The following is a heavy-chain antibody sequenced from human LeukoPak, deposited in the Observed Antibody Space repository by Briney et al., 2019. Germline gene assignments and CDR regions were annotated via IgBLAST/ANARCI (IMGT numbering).Heavy chain of an antibody. Sequence: SETLSLTCTVSGDSISSGDYYWSWIRQPPGKGLEWIGYIYYSGNTYYNPSLKSRVTISVDTSKNQFSLKLSSVTAADTAVYYCARADIVVVPAASTSWFDPWGQGTLVTVSS. J-gene: IGHJ5*02. CDR1: GDSISSGDYY. V-gene: IGHV4-30-4*08. D-gene: IGHD2-2*01. CDR2: IYYSGNT. CDR3: ARADIVVVPAASTSWFDP.